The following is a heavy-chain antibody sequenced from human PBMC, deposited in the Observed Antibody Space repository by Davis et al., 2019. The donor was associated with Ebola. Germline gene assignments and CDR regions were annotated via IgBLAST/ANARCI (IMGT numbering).Heavy chain of an antibody. V-gene: IGHV3-74*01. J-gene: IGHJ3*02. CDR2: INSDGSST. CDR1: GFTFSSYW. Sequence: GESLEISCAASGFTFSSYWMHWVRQAPGKGLVWVSRINSDGSSTSYADSVKGRFTISRDNAKNTLYLQMNSLRAEDTAVYYCARDRGSYYSAFDIWGQGTMVTVSS. D-gene: IGHD1-26*01. CDR3: ARDRGSYYSAFDI.